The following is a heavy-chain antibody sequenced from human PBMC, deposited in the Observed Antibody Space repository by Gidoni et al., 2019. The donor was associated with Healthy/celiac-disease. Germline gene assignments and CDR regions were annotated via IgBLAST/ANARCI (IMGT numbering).Heavy chain of an antibody. Sequence: EVQLVESGGGLVKPGGSLRLSCAASGFTFSSYSMNWVRQAPGKGLEWVSSISSSSSYIYYADSVKGRFTISRDNAKNSLYLQMNSLRAEDTAVYYCASTVTAGGGFDYWGQGTLVTVSS. CDR3: ASTVTAGGGFDY. D-gene: IGHD4-17*01. V-gene: IGHV3-21*01. J-gene: IGHJ4*02. CDR1: GFTFSSYS. CDR2: ISSSSSYI.